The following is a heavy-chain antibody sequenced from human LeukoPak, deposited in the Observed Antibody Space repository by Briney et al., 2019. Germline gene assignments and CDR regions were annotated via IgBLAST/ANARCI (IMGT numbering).Heavy chain of an antibody. CDR3: ARGFVGSGDYFDY. D-gene: IGHD2-21*01. Sequence: GGSLRLSCAASGFTFSSYWMSWVRQAPGKGLEWVAVISYDGSNKYYADSVKGRFTISRDNSKNTLYLQMNSLRAEDTAVYYCARGFVGSGDYFDYWGQGTLVTVSS. J-gene: IGHJ4*02. V-gene: IGHV3-30-3*01. CDR2: ISYDGSNK. CDR1: GFTFSSYW.